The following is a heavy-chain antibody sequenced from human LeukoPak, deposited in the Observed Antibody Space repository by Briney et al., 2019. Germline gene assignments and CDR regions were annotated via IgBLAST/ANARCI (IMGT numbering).Heavy chain of an antibody. D-gene: IGHD3-10*01. CDR3: ARLYYYGSGSYYQDY. V-gene: IGHV4-30-2*01. J-gene: IGHJ4*02. Sequence: PSETLSLTCTVSGGSISSGSYYWSWIRQPPGKGLEWIGYIYHSGSTYYNPSLKSRVTISVDTSKNQFSLKLSSVTAADTAVYYCARLYYYGSGSYYQDYWGQGTLVTVSS. CDR1: GGSISSGSYY. CDR2: IYHSGST.